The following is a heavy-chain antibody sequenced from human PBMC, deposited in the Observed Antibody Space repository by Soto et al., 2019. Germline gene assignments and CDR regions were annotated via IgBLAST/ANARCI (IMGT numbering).Heavy chain of an antibody. Sequence: GESLKISCKTSGYSLTTYWFAWVRQMPGKGLEWMGIIYLSDSDTIYSPSAQGHFTISADKSIKNAYLQWSSLKASDTAIYYCATTFDYNGSFDPGGQGGQVTVSS. CDR1: GYSLTTYW. CDR2: IYLSDSDT. V-gene: IGHV5-51*01. CDR3: ATTFDYNGSFDP. J-gene: IGHJ5*02. D-gene: IGHD4-4*01.